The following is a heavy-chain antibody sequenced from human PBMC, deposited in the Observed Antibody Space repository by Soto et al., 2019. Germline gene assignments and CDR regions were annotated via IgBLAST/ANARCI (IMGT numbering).Heavy chain of an antibody. D-gene: IGHD3-10*01. CDR2: INGDGSDR. J-gene: IGHJ4*02. CDR3: AKDSRYYASSPSPGD. Sequence: ELQLVQSGGGLAQPGGSLRLSCIASGFSSSDYWMAWIRQVPGKGLELVAAINGDGSDRGYLESVEGRFTISRDSSKNTVSLEMNSLRAEDTAVYYCAKDSRYYASSPSPGDWGQGTLVTVSS. V-gene: IGHV3-7*03. CDR1: GFSSSDYW.